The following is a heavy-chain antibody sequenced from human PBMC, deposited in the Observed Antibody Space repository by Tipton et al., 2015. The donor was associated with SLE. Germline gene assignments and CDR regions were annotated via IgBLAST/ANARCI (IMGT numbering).Heavy chain of an antibody. CDR2: VYPGGTS. J-gene: IGHJ3*01. CDR3: ARDAAEEFLDV. V-gene: IGHV4-61*09. CDR1: NGSISSGSYY. Sequence: TLSLTCTVSNGSISSGSYYWSWIRQPAGKGLEWIGHVYPGGTSDYNASLKSRVDISIDTSKNQLSLKLTPVTAADTAVYYCARDAAEEFLDVWGQGTLVIVS.